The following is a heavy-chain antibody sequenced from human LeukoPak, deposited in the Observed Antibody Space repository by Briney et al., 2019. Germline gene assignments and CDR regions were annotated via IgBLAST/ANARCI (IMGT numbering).Heavy chain of an antibody. D-gene: IGHD2-15*01. V-gene: IGHV3-48*03. CDR2: IDKSGDTI. Sequence: GGSLRLSCIGSGFIFSAYEMNWVRQAPGKGLELLAYIDKSGDTIYHAESVEGRFTISRDNAKNSLYLQMNSLRAEDTAVYYCARVLRYCSGGNCYSGGLGYMDVWGKGTTVTISS. CDR1: GFIFSAYE. CDR3: ARVLRYCSGGNCYSGGLGYMDV. J-gene: IGHJ6*03.